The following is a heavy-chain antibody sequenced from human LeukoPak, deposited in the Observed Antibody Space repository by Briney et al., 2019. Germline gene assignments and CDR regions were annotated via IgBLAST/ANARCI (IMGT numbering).Heavy chain of an antibody. J-gene: IGHJ3*02. V-gene: IGHV1-46*01. CDR1: GYTFTSNY. D-gene: IGHD3-9*01. Sequence: GASVKVSCKAFGYTFTSNYMHWVRQAPGQGPEWMRVISPSGGSTTYAQKFQGRVTLTRDMSTSTDYLELSSLKSEDTAVYYCARGLIDYDILTGYYWTNAFDIWGQGTMVTVSS. CDR3: ARGLIDYDILTGYYWTNAFDI. CDR2: ISPSGGST.